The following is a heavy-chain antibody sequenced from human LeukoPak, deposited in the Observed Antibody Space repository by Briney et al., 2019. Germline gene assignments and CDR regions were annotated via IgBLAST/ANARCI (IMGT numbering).Heavy chain of an antibody. CDR1: GGSINSRY. CDR3: ARWQYTISSGWFDP. CDR2: IYYSGGT. Sequence: SDTLTLTCTLSGGSINSRYWSWIRQPPVKGLEWIGYIYYSGGTNYNPSLQSRVTISVDTSKIQFSLKLSSVTAADTAVYYCARWQYTISSGWFDPWGQGTLVTVSS. D-gene: IGHD6-6*01. J-gene: IGHJ5*02. V-gene: IGHV4-59*08.